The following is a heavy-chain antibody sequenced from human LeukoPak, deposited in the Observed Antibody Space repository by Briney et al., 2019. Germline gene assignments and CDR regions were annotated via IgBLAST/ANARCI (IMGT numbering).Heavy chain of an antibody. J-gene: IGHJ4*02. CDR3: ARGEAYYGL. D-gene: IGHD3-10*01. Sequence: TSETLSLTCTVSGGSISSSRHYWGWIRQPPGKGLEWIGNIYYSGSTYYNPSLKSRVSISLDTSRIQLSLKLTSLTAADTAMYYCARGEAYYGLWGQGTLVTVSS. CDR2: IYYSGST. CDR1: GGSISSSRHY. V-gene: IGHV4-39*07.